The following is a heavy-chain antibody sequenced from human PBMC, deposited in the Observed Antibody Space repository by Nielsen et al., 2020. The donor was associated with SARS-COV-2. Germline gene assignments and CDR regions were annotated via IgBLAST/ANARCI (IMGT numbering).Heavy chain of an antibody. Sequence: GESLTISCAASGFTFTSYAMAWVRQAPAKGLEWVSGIRGNGDKTYSEESVKGRFTISRDNSKNTLYLQMDSLKAEDTAVYYCGRDQGWKRNDYWGQGTLVTVSS. V-gene: IGHV3-23*01. CDR2: IRGNGDKT. J-gene: IGHJ4*02. D-gene: IGHD1-1*01. CDR1: GFTFTSYA. CDR3: GRDQGWKRNDY.